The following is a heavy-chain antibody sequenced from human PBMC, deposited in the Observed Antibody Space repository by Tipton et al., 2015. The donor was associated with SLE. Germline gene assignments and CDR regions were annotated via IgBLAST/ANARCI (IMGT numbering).Heavy chain of an antibody. CDR1: GGSFSDYY. D-gene: IGHD3-22*01. Sequence: LRLSCAVYGGSFSDYYWSWIRQTPGEGLEWIGEINHTGGTNYNPSLKSRVTISVDTSKNQFSLKLSSVTAADTAVYYCARYITMIVVGEAFDIWGQGTMVTVSS. CDR2: INHTGGT. V-gene: IGHV4-34*10. CDR3: ARYITMIVVGEAFDI. J-gene: IGHJ3*02.